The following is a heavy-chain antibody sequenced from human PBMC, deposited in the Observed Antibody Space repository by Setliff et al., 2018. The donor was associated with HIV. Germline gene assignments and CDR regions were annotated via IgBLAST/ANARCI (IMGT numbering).Heavy chain of an antibody. J-gene: IGHJ4*02. V-gene: IGHV3-30*03. CDR3: ARDSEPGTRVAGTTGLDY. Sequence: HPGGSLRLSCVASGFVFNNYVFTWIRQAPGKGLEWVAVISIDGSDRYYSDSVKGRFTISRDSSKKTLYLQMNSLRPEDTALYYCARDSEPGTRVAGTTGLDYWGQGSLVTVSS. D-gene: IGHD6-19*01. CDR1: GFVFNNYV. CDR2: ISIDGSDR.